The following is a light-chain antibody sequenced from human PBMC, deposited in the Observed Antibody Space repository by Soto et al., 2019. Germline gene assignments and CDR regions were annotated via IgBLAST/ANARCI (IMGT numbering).Light chain of an antibody. J-gene: IGKJ5*01. CDR1: QGIGNY. CDR3: QHYDNFPIS. Sequence: DIQMTQSPSSLAASVGDRVTITCQASQGIGNYLNWYQQKPGKAPKLLIYDASSLQTGVPSRFFGSGSGTHFTFTIGSLQPEDVATYYCQHYDNFPISFGQGTRLEIK. V-gene: IGKV1-33*01. CDR2: DAS.